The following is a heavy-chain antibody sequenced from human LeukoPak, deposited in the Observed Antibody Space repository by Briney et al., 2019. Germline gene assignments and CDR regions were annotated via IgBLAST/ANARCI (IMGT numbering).Heavy chain of an antibody. Sequence: RGSLSLSCAASGFTFSSYAMSWVRQAPGKVLEWVACISGSGSSTYYADSVKGRFSIPTDRSTNMLHLQMNSLRAEDTAVYYCARSRGCSSTSCYTDYWGQGTLVTVSS. CDR3: ARSRGCSSTSCYTDY. J-gene: IGHJ4*02. CDR1: GFTFSSYA. D-gene: IGHD2-2*02. V-gene: IGHV3-23*01. CDR2: ISGSGSST.